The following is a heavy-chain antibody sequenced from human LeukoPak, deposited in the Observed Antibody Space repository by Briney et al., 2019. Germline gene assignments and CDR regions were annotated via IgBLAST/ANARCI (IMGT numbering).Heavy chain of an antibody. D-gene: IGHD2-15*01. Sequence: PSETLSLTCAVSGGSISSGGYSWSWIRQPPGKGLEWIGYIYHSGSTYYNPSLKSRVTISVDRSKNQFSLKLSSVTAADTAVYYCAGKVDGWFDPWGQGTLVTVSS. CDR1: GGSISSGGYS. V-gene: IGHV4-30-2*01. CDR3: AGKVDGWFDP. CDR2: IYHSGST. J-gene: IGHJ5*02.